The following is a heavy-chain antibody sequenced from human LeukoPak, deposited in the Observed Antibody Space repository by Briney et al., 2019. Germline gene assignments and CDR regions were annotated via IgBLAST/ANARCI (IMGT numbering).Heavy chain of an antibody. CDR2: IYYSGST. CDR3: AREVGDIVVVPAAMLRVYYYMDV. D-gene: IGHD2-2*01. V-gene: IGHV4-30-4*08. CDR1: GGSISSGDYY. Sequence: PSQTLSLTCTVSGGSISSGDYYWSWIRQPPGKGLEWIGYIYYSGSTYYNPSLKSRVTISVDTSKNQFSLKLSSVTAADTAVYYCAREVGDIVVVPAAMLRVYYYMDVWGKGTTVTVSS. J-gene: IGHJ6*03.